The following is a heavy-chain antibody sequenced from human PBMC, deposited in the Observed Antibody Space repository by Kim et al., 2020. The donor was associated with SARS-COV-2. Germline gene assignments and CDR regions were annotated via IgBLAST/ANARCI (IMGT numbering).Heavy chain of an antibody. Sequence: GGSLRLSCAASGFTFSNAWMSWVRQAPGKGLEWVGRIKSKTDGGTTDYAAPVKGRFTISRDDSKNTLYLQMNSLKTEDTAVYYCTSYDSSSWPPAGAFDLWGRGTLVTVSS. J-gene: IGHJ2*01. CDR2: IKSKTDGGTT. CDR3: TSYDSSSWPPAGAFDL. CDR1: GFTFSNAW. D-gene: IGHD6-13*01. V-gene: IGHV3-15*01.